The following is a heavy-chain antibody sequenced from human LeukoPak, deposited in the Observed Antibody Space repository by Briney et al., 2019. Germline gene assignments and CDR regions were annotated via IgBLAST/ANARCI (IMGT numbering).Heavy chain of an antibody. D-gene: IGHD1-1*01. CDR2: IHTSGST. CDR1: GGSTSSYY. J-gene: IGHJ4*02. Sequence: SETLSLTCTVSGGSTSSYYWSWIRQPPGKRLQWIGYIHTSGSTNYDPSLKSRVTISLDTSKRQFSLKLSSVTAADTAVYYCARLDWNLHYFDYWGQGALVAVSS. V-gene: IGHV4-4*09. CDR3: ARLDWNLHYFDY.